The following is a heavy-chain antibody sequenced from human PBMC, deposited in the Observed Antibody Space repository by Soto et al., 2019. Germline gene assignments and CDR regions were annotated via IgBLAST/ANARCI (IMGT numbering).Heavy chain of an antibody. CDR1: GFTFSTYA. D-gene: IGHD1-7*01. Sequence: QVQLVESGGGVVQPGRSLRLSCAASGFTFSTYAMHWVRQAPGKGLECVAVMSSDASNKYYADSVKGRFTISRDNSKNTLYLQMDNLRAEDTAIYYCAGDLMELRSASPQYGMDVWGQGTTVTVSS. V-gene: IGHV3-30-3*01. J-gene: IGHJ6*02. CDR3: AGDLMELRSASPQYGMDV. CDR2: MSSDASNK.